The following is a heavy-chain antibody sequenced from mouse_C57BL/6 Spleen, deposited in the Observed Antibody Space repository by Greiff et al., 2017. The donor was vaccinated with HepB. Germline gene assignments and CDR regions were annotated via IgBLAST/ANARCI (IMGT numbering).Heavy chain of an antibody. V-gene: IGHV1-54*01. Sequence: QVQLKESGAELVRPGTSVKVSCKASGYAFTNYLIEWVKQRPGQGLEWIGVINPGSGGTNYNEKFKGKATLTADKSSSTAYMQLSSLTSEDSAVYFCASRLRLGAYWGQGTLVTVSA. CDR1: GYAFTNYL. CDR2: INPGSGGT. CDR3: ASRLRLGAY. J-gene: IGHJ3*01. D-gene: IGHD3-2*02.